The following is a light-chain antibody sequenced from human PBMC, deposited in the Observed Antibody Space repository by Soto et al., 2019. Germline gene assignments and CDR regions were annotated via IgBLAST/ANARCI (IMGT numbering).Light chain of an antibody. J-gene: IGKJ1*01. CDR1: QSVSSD. CDR3: QQYDNWPRT. V-gene: IGKV3-15*01. CDR2: GAS. Sequence: EIAMTQSPGTLSVSPEETATLSCRASQSVSSDLAWYQQKSGQSPRLIIYGASTRATGIPARFSGSGFGTEFTLTITSLQSEDFAVYYCQQYDNWPRTFGQGTRVEIK.